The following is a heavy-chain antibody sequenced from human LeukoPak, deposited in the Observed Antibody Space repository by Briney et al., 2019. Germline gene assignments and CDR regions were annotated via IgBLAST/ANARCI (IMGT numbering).Heavy chain of an antibody. J-gene: IGHJ4*02. D-gene: IGHD3-22*01. CDR1: GFTFSSYA. Sequence: GGSLRLSCAASGFTFSSYAMHWVRQAPGKGLEWVAVISYDGSNKYYADSVKGRFTISRDNSKNTLYLQMNSLRAEDTAVYYCAKGSGYYPEGSDYWGQGTLVTVSS. CDR2: ISYDGSNK. V-gene: IGHV3-30-3*01. CDR3: AKGSGYYPEGSDY.